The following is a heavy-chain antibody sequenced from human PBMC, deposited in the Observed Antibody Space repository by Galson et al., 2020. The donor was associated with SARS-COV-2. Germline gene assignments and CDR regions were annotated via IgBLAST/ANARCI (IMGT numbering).Heavy chain of an antibody. V-gene: IGHV1-69*10. Sequence: SVKVSCKASGGTFSSYAISWVRQAPGQGLEWMGGIIPILGIANYAQKFQGRVTITADKSTSTAYMELSSLRSEDTAVYYCARGPIEMATINYWGQGTLVTVSS. CDR3: ARGPIEMATINY. J-gene: IGHJ4*02. CDR1: GGTFSSYA. CDR2: IIPILGIA. D-gene: IGHD5-12*01.